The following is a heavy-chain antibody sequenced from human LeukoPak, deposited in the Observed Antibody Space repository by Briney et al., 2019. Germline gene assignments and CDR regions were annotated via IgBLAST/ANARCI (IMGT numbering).Heavy chain of an antibody. V-gene: IGHV4-59*01. D-gene: IGHD3-22*01. CDR1: GGSISNYH. CDR3: ARGRFDYYDSSGYYRPREYYYYYYYMDV. J-gene: IGHJ6*03. CDR2: IYYSGST. Sequence: PSETLSLTCTVSGGSISNYHWSWIRQSPGKGLEWIGYIYYSGSTNYKPSLKSRVTISVDTSKNQFFLKLSSVTAADTAVYYCARGRFDYYDSSGYYRPREYYYYYYYMDVWGKGTTVTVSS.